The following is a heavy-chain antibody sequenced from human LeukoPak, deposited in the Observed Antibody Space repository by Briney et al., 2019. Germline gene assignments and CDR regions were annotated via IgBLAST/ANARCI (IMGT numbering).Heavy chain of an antibody. CDR3: AKDRPNYYGSNGHYYRRDGDY. CDR1: GFTFSIYA. Sequence: GGSLRLSCAASGFTFSIYAMSWVRQAPGKGLQWGSSITSSGDGTYYADSVKGRVTISRDNSENMLYLQMNSLRVEDTAVYFCAKDRPNYYGSNGHYYRRDGDYWGQGTLVTVSS. J-gene: IGHJ4*02. D-gene: IGHD3-22*01. V-gene: IGHV3-23*01. CDR2: ITSSGDGT.